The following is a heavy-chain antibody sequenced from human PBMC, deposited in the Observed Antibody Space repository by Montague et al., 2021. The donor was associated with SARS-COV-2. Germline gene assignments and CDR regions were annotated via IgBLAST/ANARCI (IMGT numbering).Heavy chain of an antibody. J-gene: IGHJ6*02. CDR2: TYHESKWYL. CDR3: ARSPYSSGFYGMDV. V-gene: IGHV6-1*01. D-gene: IGHD3-22*01. Sequence: CAISGDSVVEHRRRWDWHTQELSSQPKFVGCTYHESKWYLDYAVAVKGRITINADTSRNQFSLQLNSVTPEDTAVYYCARSPYSSGFYGMDVWGQGTTVTVSS. CDR1: GDSVVEHRRR.